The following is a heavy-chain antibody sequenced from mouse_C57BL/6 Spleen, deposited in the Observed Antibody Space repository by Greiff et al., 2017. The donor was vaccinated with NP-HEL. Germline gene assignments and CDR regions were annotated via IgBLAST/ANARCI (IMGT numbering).Heavy chain of an antibody. CDR1: GFTFSSYT. CDR3: ARGIARYAMDY. J-gene: IGHJ4*01. CDR2: ISGVGGNT. Sequence: EVQGVESGGGLVKPGGSLKLSCAASGFTFSSYTMSWVRQTPGTRLEWVATISGVGGNTSYPDSVKGRFTISRDNAKNTLYLQMSSLRSEDTALYYCARGIARYAMDYWGQGTSVTVSS. V-gene: IGHV5-9*01.